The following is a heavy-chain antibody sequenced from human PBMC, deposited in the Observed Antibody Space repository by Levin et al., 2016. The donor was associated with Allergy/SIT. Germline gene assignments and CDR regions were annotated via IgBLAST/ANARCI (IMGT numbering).Heavy chain of an antibody. Sequence: SLKISCAASGFTFDDYAMHWVRQAPGKGLEWVSGISWNSGSIGYADSVKGRFTISRDNAKNSLYLQMNSLRAEDTALYYCAKDSGSGSYRSGGGMDVWGQGTTVTVSS. CDR1: GFTFDDYA. CDR3: AKDSGSGSYRSGGGMDV. J-gene: IGHJ6*02. CDR2: ISWNSGSI. V-gene: IGHV3-9*01. D-gene: IGHD3-10*01.